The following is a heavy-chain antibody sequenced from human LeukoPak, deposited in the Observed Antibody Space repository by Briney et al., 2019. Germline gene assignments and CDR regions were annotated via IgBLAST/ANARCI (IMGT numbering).Heavy chain of an antibody. J-gene: IGHJ4*02. D-gene: IGHD3-16*02. CDR2: ISSSSSYI. CDR3: ARDRGSYRPPHDY. V-gene: IGHV3-21*01. CDR1: GFTFSDYA. Sequence: GGSLRLSCAASGFTFSDYALGWVRQAPGKGLEWVSSISSSSSYIYYADSVKGRFTISRDNAKNSLYLQMNSLRAEDTAVYYCARDRGSYRPPHDYWGQGTLVTVSS.